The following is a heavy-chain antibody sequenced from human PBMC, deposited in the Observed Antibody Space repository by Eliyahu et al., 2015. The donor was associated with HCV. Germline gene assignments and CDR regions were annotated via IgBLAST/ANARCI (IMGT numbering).Heavy chain of an antibody. Sequence: RQAPGXGLECXLGISGSAGXTYYADSVKGRFTISRDNSKNTLYLQMNSLRAEDTAVYYAVVPAAKDFDYWGQGTLVTVSS. CDR3: VVPAAKDFDY. D-gene: IGHD2-2*01. J-gene: IGHJ4*02. V-gene: IGHV3-23*01. CDR2: ISGSAGXT.